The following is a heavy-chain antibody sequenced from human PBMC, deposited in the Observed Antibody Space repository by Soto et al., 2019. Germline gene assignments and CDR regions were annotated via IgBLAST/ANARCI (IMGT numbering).Heavy chain of an antibody. Sequence: SETLSLTCTVSGGSISSYFWSWIRQPPGKGLEFIGYIYYTGDANYNPSLKSRVSMSLDTSKNHFSLKLTSVTAADTAVYYCARDHSSTPRVFEYWGQGTLVTVSS. D-gene: IGHD6-13*01. CDR3: ARDHSSTPRVFEY. V-gene: IGHV4-59*01. CDR1: GGSISSYF. CDR2: IYYTGDA. J-gene: IGHJ4*02.